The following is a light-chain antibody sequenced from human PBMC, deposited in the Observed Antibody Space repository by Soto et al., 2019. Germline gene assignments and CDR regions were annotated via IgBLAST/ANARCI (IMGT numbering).Light chain of an antibody. J-gene: IGKJ1*01. CDR2: EAS. CDR3: QHYNRYSEA. CDR1: QTISSW. V-gene: IGKV1-5*03. Sequence: DIHMTQSPSSLSASVGARVTIACRASQTISSWLAWYQQKPGKAPKLLIYEASTLKSGVPSRFSGSGSGTEFTLTISSLQPDDFATYYCQHYNRYSEAFGQGTKVDIK.